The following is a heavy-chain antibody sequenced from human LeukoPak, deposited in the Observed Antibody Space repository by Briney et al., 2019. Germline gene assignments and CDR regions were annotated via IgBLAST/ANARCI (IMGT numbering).Heavy chain of an antibody. CDR3: ARSLRGYYYDSSGYQYFDY. CDR2: ISYDGSNK. Sequence: PGGSLRLSCAASGFTFSSYGMHWVRQAPGKGLEWVAVISYDGSNKYYADSVKGRFTISRDNSKNSLYLQMNSLRAEDTAVYYCARSLRGYYYDSSGYQYFDYWGQGTLVTVSS. CDR1: GFTFSSYG. D-gene: IGHD3-22*01. J-gene: IGHJ4*02. V-gene: IGHV3-30*03.